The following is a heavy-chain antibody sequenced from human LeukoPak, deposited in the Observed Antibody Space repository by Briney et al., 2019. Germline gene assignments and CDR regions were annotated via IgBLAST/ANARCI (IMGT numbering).Heavy chain of an antibody. CDR1: GGSISTYY. V-gene: IGHV4-59*01. CDR3: ARHYCSGGSCYLGFDY. D-gene: IGHD2-15*01. Sequence: SETLSLTCTVSGGSISTYYWSWIRQPPGKGLEWIGYYSGNTNYNLSLKSRVTISVDTSKNQFSLKLSSVTAADTALYYCARHYCSGGSCYLGFDYWGQGTLVTVSS. CDR2: YSGNT. J-gene: IGHJ4*02.